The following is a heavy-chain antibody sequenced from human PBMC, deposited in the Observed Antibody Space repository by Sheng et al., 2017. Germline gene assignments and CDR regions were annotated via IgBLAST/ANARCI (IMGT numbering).Heavy chain of an antibody. V-gene: IGHV3-23*01. J-gene: IGHJ4*02. Sequence: EVHCWSLGEAWYSLGGPVRLSCAASGFTFSSYAMNWVRQAPGKGLEWVSGMSGSRISTYYADSVKGRFTVSRDNSENTVYLQMSSLRAEDTAIYYCAKAGGGQKGSYYFDYWGQGALVTVSS. D-gene: IGHD2-15*01. CDR2: MSGSRIST. CDR3: AKAGGGQKGSYYFDY. CDR1: GFTFSSYA.